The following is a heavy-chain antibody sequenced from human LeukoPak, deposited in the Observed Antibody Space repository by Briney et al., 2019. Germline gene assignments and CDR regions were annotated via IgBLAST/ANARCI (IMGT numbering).Heavy chain of an antibody. V-gene: IGHV4-39*01. CDR2: IYYSGNT. Sequence: PSETLSLTCSVSGGSISSSSYYWGWIRQPPGKGLEWIGSIYYSGNTYNNPSLKSRVTISVDTSKNQLSLKLTSVTAADTAVYYCARGQYYSDPSAYLDFDYWGQGTLFVVSS. CDR1: GGSISSSSYY. J-gene: IGHJ4*02. D-gene: IGHD3-22*01. CDR3: ARGQYYSDPSAYLDFDY.